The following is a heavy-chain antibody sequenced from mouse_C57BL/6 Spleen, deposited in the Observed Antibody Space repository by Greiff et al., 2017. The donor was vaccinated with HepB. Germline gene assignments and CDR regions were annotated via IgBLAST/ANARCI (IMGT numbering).Heavy chain of an antibody. J-gene: IGHJ2*01. CDR3: ARSPLYYGSSYGFDY. V-gene: IGHV8-12*01. CDR1: GFSLSTSGMG. CDR2: IYWDDDK. Sequence: QVTLKESGPGILQSSQTLSLTCSFSGFSLSTSGMGVSWIRQPSGKGLEWLAHIYWDDDKRYNPSLKSRLTISKDTSRNQVFLKITSVDTADTATYYCARSPLYYGSSYGFDYWGQGTTLTVSS. D-gene: IGHD1-1*01.